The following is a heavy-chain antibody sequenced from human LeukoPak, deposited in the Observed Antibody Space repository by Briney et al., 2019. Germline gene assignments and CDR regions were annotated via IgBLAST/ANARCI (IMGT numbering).Heavy chain of an antibody. CDR1: GYTFTGYY. J-gene: IGHJ4*02. CDR3: ARDHYTGYSYGFDY. V-gene: IGHV1-2*02. Sequence: ASVKVSCKASGYTFTGYYMHWVRQAPGQGLEWMGWINPNSGGTNYAQKFQGRVTMTRDTSISTAYMELSRLRSDDTAVYCCARDHYTGYSYGFDYWGQGTLVTVSS. CDR2: INPNSGGT. D-gene: IGHD5-18*01.